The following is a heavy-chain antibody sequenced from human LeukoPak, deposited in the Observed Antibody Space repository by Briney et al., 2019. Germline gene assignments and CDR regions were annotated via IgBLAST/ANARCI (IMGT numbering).Heavy chain of an antibody. D-gene: IGHD6-19*01. CDR1: GGSINSNDYY. CDR2: IYYSGKN. J-gene: IGHJ4*02. CDR3: ARGPEREPGIAVAYFDY. V-gene: IGHV4-39*01. Sequence: SETLSLTCTVSGGSINSNDYYWGWIRQPPGKGLEWIGSIYYSGKNYYNPSLKSRVTISVDTSRNQFSLKLSSVTTADTAVYYCARGPEREPGIAVAYFDYWGQGTLVTVSS.